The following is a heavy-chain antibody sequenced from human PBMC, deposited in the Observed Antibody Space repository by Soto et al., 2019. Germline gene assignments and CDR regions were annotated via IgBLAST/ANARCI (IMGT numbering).Heavy chain of an antibody. J-gene: IGHJ3*02. CDR3: ARDAPRFVVVGVDAFDI. V-gene: IGHV1-69*15. D-gene: IGHD2-21*01. CDR2: IIPIFSTA. Sequence: QVQLVQSGAEVKKPGSSVKVSCKASGGTFSSYAISWVRQAPGQGLEWMGTIIPIFSTANYAQKFQGRVTITADESTSTAYMERTSLRSEDTAVYYCARDAPRFVVVGVDAFDIWGQGTMVTVSS. CDR1: GGTFSSYA.